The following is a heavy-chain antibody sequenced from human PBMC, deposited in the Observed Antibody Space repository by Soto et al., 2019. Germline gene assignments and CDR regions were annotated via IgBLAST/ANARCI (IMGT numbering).Heavy chain of an antibody. D-gene: IGHD6-19*01. Sequence: QLQLQESGSGLVKPSQTLSLTCAVSCGSISSGGYSWSWIRQPPGKGLEWIGYIYHSGSTYYNSSLKSRVTISVDRSKNQFSLKLSSVTAADTAVYYCARAGGLGAVAVDYWGQGTLVTVSS. CDR1: CGSISSGGYS. J-gene: IGHJ4*02. CDR2: IYHSGST. V-gene: IGHV4-30-2*01. CDR3: ARAGGLGAVAVDY.